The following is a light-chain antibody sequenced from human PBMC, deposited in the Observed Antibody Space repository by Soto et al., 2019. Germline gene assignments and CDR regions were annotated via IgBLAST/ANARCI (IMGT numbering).Light chain of an antibody. V-gene: IGKV3-15*01. CDR3: QQYYNWPLT. CDR1: QSVTSS. J-gene: IGKJ4*01. CDR2: DAS. Sequence: EIVMTQSPATLSVSPGDRATLSCRASQSVTSSLAWYQQKPGQPPSLLIYDASTRATGVPASFSGSGSGTEFTLILSSLQSEDFAVYYCQQYYNWPLTFGGGTKVEIK.